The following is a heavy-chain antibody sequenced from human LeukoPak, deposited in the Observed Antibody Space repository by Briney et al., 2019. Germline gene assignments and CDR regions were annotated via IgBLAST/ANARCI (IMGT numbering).Heavy chain of an antibody. J-gene: IGHJ4*02. Sequence: GGSLRLSCAASGFTFSSYEMNWVRQAPGKGLEWVSYISSSGSTIYYADSVKGRFTISRDNAKNSLYLQMNSLRAEDTAVYYCARDRGGSGWFNWGQGTLVTVSS. D-gene: IGHD6-19*01. CDR2: ISSSGSTI. V-gene: IGHV3-48*03. CDR1: GFTFSSYE. CDR3: ARDRGGSGWFN.